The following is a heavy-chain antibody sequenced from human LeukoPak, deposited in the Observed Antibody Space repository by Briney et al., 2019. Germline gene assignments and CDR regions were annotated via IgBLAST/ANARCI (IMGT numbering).Heavy chain of an antibody. J-gene: IGHJ5*02. V-gene: IGHV3-53*01. CDR2: IYGGGNT. Sequence: GGSLRLSCAASGFTVSSNYMNWVRQAPGKGLEWVSVIYGGGNTYYADSVKGRFTISGDNSKNTVFLQMNSLRAEDTAVYYCARAPFYYDARALDPWGQGALVTVSS. CDR1: GFTVSSNY. CDR3: ARAPFYYDARALDP. D-gene: IGHD3-22*01.